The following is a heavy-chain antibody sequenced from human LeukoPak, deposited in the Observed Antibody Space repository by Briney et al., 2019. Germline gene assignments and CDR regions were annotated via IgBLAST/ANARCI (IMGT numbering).Heavy chain of an antibody. D-gene: IGHD1-26*01. CDR2: INPNSGGT. V-gene: IGHV1-2*02. CDR3: ARGAQIYYYYYYMDV. CDR1: GYTFTGYY. J-gene: IGHJ6*03. Sequence: GASVKVSCKASGYTFTGYYMHWVRQAPGQGLEWMGWINPNSGGTNYAQKFQGRVTMTRDTSISTAYMELSRLRSDDTAVYYCARGAQIYYYYYYMDVWGKGTTVTISS.